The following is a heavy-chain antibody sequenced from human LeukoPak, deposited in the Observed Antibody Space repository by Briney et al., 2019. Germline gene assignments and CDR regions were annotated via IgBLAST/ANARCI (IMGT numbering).Heavy chain of an antibody. CDR1: GGTFSSYA. CDR3: ATTRRPGVGATTGGVDY. Sequence: PVKVSCKASGGTFSSYAISWVRQAPGQGLEWMGGIIPIFGTANYAQKFQGRVTITTDESTSTAYMELSSLRSEDTAVYYCATTRRPGVGATTGGVDYWGQGTLVTVSS. J-gene: IGHJ4*02. D-gene: IGHD1-26*01. V-gene: IGHV1-69*05. CDR2: IIPIFGTA.